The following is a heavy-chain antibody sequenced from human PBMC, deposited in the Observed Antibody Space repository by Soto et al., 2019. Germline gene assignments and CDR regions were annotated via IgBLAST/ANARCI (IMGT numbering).Heavy chain of an antibody. Sequence: GGSLRLSCAASGFTFSSYAMSWVRQAPGKGLEWVSAISGSGGSTYYADSVKGRFTISRDNSKNTLYLQMNSLRAEDTAVYYCAKDALNLIPAVASPSGYYMDVWGKGTTVTVSS. CDR3: AKDALNLIPAVASPSGYYMDV. CDR2: ISGSGGST. J-gene: IGHJ6*03. V-gene: IGHV3-23*01. D-gene: IGHD2-2*02. CDR1: GFTFSSYA.